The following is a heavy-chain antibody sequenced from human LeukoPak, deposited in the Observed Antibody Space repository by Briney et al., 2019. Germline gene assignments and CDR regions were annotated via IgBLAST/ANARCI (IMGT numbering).Heavy chain of an antibody. J-gene: IGHJ1*01. Sequence: GGSLRLSCAASGFTFSSYGMSWVRQAPGKGLEWVSAISGSGGSTYYADSVKGRFTISRDNSKNTLYLQMNSLRAEDTAVYYCARGPNLNYYDSSGYYQSAEYFQHWGQGTLVTVSS. CDR3: ARGPNLNYYDSSGYYQSAEYFQH. V-gene: IGHV3-23*01. D-gene: IGHD3-22*01. CDR2: ISGSGGST. CDR1: GFTFSSYG.